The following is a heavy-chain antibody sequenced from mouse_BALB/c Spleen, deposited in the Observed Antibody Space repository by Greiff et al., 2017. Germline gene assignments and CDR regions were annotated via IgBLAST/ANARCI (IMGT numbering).Heavy chain of an antibody. CDR2: ILPGSGST. CDR1: GYTFSSYW. J-gene: IGHJ1*01. D-gene: IGHD1-1*02. CDR3: ARGGGNYWYFDV. Sequence: VVKPGASVKISCKATGYTFSSYWIEWVKQRPGHGLEWIGEILPGSGSTNYNEKFKGKATFTADTSSNTAYMQLSSLTSEDSAVYYCARGGGNYWYFDVWGAGTTVTVSS. V-gene: IGHV1-9*01.